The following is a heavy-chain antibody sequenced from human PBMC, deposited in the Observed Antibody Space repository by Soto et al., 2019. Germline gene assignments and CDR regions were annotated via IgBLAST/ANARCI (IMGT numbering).Heavy chain of an antibody. V-gene: IGHV3-21*01. J-gene: IGHJ6*02. Sequence: GGSLRLSCISSGFTFRTYTMNWVRQAPGKGLEWVSGIRGFSPYTFYAESVEGRFTISRDNAKNSLYLQMDSLRAEDTAVYYCARDRGYDAHDYYYNAMDVWGQGTTVTVSS. CDR3: ARDRGYDAHDYYYNAMDV. CDR1: GFTFRTYT. CDR2: IRGFSPYT. D-gene: IGHD3-10*01.